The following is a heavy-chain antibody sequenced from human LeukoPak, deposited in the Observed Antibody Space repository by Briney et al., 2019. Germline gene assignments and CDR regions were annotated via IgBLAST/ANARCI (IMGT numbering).Heavy chain of an antibody. CDR2: ISYDGSNK. V-gene: IGHV3-30-3*01. J-gene: IGHJ4*02. Sequence: GGSLRLSCAASGFTFSSYAMHWARQAPGKGLEWVAVISYDGSNKYYADSVKGRFTISRDNSKNTLYLQMNSLRAEDTAVYYCARGQLRDIVGPFDYWGQGTLVTVSS. D-gene: IGHD5-12*01. CDR3: ARGQLRDIVGPFDY. CDR1: GFTFSSYA.